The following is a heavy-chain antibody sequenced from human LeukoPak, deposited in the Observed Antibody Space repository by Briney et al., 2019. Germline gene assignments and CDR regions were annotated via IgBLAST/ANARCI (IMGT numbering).Heavy chain of an antibody. CDR1: GFTFSSYG. J-gene: IGHJ4*02. Sequence: GGSLRLSCAASGFTFSSYGMYWVRQAPGKGLEWVAFTRYDGSNKYYADSVKGRFTISRDNSKNTLYLKMNSLRAEDTALYYCAKDTMVRGIIILYYFDYWGQGTLVTVSS. CDR2: TRYDGSNK. CDR3: AKDTMVRGIIILYYFDY. D-gene: IGHD3-10*01. V-gene: IGHV3-30*02.